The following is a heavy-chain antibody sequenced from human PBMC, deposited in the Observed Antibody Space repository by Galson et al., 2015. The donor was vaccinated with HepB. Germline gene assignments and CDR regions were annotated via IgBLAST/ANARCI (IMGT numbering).Heavy chain of an antibody. V-gene: IGHV3-30*03. J-gene: IGHJ4*02. D-gene: IGHD1-26*01. Sequence: SLRLSCATSGFKFTDFAMHWVRQAPGKGLEWVAIISHDGKHQYYADSVRDRFTISRDVSKNTLYLQMNSLRTDDTAIYYCARDPDDIEGYYMTFEYWGQGSLVTVSS. CDR3: ARDPDDIEGYYMTFEY. CDR2: ISHDGKHQ. CDR1: GFKFTDFA.